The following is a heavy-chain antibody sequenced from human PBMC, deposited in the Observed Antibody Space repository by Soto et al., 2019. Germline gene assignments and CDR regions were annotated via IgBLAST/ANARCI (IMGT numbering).Heavy chain of an antibody. Sequence: QVPLVESGGGVVQPGRSLRLSCAASGFTFSSDGMHWVRQAPGKGLEWVAVIWYDGSNKYYADSVKGRFTISRDNSKNTLYLQRNSLRAEDTAVYYCARDAYPWYGPYYGMDVWGQGTTVTVSS. V-gene: IGHV3-33*01. CDR3: ARDAYPWYGPYYGMDV. D-gene: IGHD2-15*01. CDR2: IWYDGSNK. CDR1: GFTFSSDG. J-gene: IGHJ6*02.